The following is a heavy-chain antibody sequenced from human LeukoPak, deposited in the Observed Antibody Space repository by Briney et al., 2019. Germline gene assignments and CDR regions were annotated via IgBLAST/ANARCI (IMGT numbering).Heavy chain of an antibody. CDR3: AKDPPLYSSSWYRIFDY. Sequence: GGSLRLSCAASGFTFSSYGMSWVRQAPGKGLEWVSAISGSGGFTYYADSVKGRFTISRDNSKNTLYLQMNSLRAEDTAVYYCAKDPPLYSSSWYRIFDYWGQGTLVTVSS. J-gene: IGHJ4*02. CDR2: ISGSGGFT. D-gene: IGHD6-13*01. CDR1: GFTFSSYG. V-gene: IGHV3-23*01.